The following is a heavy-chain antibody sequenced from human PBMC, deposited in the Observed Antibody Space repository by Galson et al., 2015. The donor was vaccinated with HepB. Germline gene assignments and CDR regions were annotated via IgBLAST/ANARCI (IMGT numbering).Heavy chain of an antibody. CDR2: IIDNGLKT. CDR1: GFTFSTYS. CDR3: VKPTGTYSSGYYGPYFQH. Sequence: SLRLSCAASGFTFSTYSMHWVRQAPGKGLEYVSSIIDNGLKTYYADSVQGRFTISKDNSKNTLYLQMTSLRAEDMAVYYCVKPTGTYSSGYYGPYFQHWGQGTLVTVSS. J-gene: IGHJ1*01. D-gene: IGHD3-22*01. V-gene: IGHV3-64D*06.